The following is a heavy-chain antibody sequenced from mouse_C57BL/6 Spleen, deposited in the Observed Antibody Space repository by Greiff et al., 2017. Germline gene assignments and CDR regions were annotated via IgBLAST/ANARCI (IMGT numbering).Heavy chain of an antibody. CDR3: ARSHYYGSRTGYAMDY. CDR1: GYTFTSYW. V-gene: IGHV1-53*01. Sequence: QLQQPGTELVKPGASVKLSCKASGYTFTSYWMHWVKQRPGQGLEWIGNINPSNGGTNYNEKFKSKATLTVDKSSSTAYMPLSSLTSEDSAVYYCARSHYYGSRTGYAMDYWGQGTSVTVSS. D-gene: IGHD1-1*01. J-gene: IGHJ4*01. CDR2: INPSNGGT.